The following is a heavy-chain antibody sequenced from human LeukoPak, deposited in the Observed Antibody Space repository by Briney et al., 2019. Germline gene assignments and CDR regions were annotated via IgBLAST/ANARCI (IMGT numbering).Heavy chain of an antibody. CDR1: GGSISSYY. J-gene: IGHJ4*02. CDR2: IYTSGST. D-gene: IGHD6-19*01. Sequence: PSETLSLTCTVSGGSISSYYWSWIRQPAGKGLEWIGRIYTSGSTNYNPSLKSRVTMSVDTSKNQFPLKLSSVTAADTAVYYCARDSSGWSSGYYFDYWGQGTLVTVSS. CDR3: ARDSSGWSSGYYFDY. V-gene: IGHV4-4*07.